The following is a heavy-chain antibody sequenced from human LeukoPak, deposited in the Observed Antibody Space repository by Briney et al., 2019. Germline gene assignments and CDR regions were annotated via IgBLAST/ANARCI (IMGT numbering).Heavy chain of an antibody. Sequence: ASVKVSCKASGYTFTSYDINWVRQATGQGLEWMGWISAYNGNTNYAQKLQGRVTMTTDTSTSTAYMELRSLRSDDTAVYYCARSLGGYSSSVWGQGTLVTVSS. V-gene: IGHV1-18*01. J-gene: IGHJ4*02. CDR3: ARSLGGYSSSV. CDR2: ISAYNGNT. CDR1: GYTFTSYD. D-gene: IGHD6-13*01.